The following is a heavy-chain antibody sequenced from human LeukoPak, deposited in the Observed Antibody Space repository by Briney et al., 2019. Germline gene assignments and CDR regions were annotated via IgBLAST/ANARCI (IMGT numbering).Heavy chain of an antibody. CDR3: ASQGTGRGYNNDY. V-gene: IGHV3-23*01. D-gene: IGHD5-24*01. CDR2: ISGSGGST. Sequence: GGSLRLSCAASGFTFSSYAMSWVRQAPGKGLEWVSAISGSGGSTYYADSVKGRFTISRDNSKNTLYLQMNSLRAEDTAVYYCASQGTGRGYNNDYWGQGTLVTVSS. CDR1: GFTFSSYA. J-gene: IGHJ4*02.